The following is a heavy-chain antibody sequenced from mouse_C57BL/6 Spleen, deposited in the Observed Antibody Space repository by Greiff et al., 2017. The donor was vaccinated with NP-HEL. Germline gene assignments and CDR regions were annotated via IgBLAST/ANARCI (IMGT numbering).Heavy chain of an antibody. Sequence: ESGPGLVKPSQSLSLTCSVTGYSITSGYYWNWIRQFPGNKLEWMGYISYDGSNNYNPSLKNRISITRDTSKNQFFLKLNSVTTEDTATYYCAALPHYYAMDYWGQGTSVTVSS. CDR1: GYSITSGYY. J-gene: IGHJ4*01. CDR3: AALPHYYAMDY. V-gene: IGHV3-6*01. CDR2: ISYDGSN. D-gene: IGHD1-2*01.